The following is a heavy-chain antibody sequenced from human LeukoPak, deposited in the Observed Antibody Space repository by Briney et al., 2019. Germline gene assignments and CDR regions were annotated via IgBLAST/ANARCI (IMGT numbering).Heavy chain of an antibody. J-gene: IGHJ3*02. V-gene: IGHV5-51*01. CDR2: IYPGDSDT. Sequence: GESLKISCKGSGYSFTSYWIGWVRQMPGKGLEWMGIIYPGDSDTRYSPSYQGQVTISADKSITTAYLQWSSLKASDTAMYYCARLKWELLPDAFDIWGQGTMVTVSS. CDR1: GYSFTSYW. D-gene: IGHD1-26*01. CDR3: ARLKWELLPDAFDI.